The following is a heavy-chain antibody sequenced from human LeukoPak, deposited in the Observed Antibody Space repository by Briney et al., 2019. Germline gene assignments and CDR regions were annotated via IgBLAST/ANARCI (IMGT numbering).Heavy chain of an antibody. V-gene: IGHV3-23*01. Sequence: GDSLRLSCVTSGFTFSTYAMSWVRQAPGKGLEWVSVISGGGGTTYYADSMKGRFSISRDISKSTLNLRMDSLRAEDTAVYYCARAEVGTAYFDSWGQGILVTVSS. D-gene: IGHD1-7*01. CDR3: ARAEVGTAYFDS. CDR2: ISGGGGTT. CDR1: GFTFSTYA. J-gene: IGHJ4*02.